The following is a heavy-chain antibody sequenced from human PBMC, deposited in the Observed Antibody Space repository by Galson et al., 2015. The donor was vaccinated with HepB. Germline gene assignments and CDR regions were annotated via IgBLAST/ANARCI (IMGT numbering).Heavy chain of an antibody. D-gene: IGHD3-10*01. J-gene: IGHJ5*02. Sequence: SLRLSCAASGFTFSSYAMSWVRQAPGKGLEWVSAISGSGGSTYYADSVKGRFTISRDNSKNTLYLQMNSLRAEDTAEYYCAKDPSTYYGSGPFDPWGQGTLVTVSS. CDR1: GFTFSSYA. V-gene: IGHV3-23*01. CDR2: ISGSGGST. CDR3: AKDPSTYYGSGPFDP.